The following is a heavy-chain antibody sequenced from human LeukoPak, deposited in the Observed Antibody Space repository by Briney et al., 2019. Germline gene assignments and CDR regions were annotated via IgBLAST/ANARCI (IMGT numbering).Heavy chain of an antibody. V-gene: IGHV3-30-3*01. D-gene: IGHD3-3*01. CDR1: GFTFSRYT. CDR2: ISEDGSEE. J-gene: IGHJ4*02. CDR3: ARDWSGDDY. Sequence: TGGSLRLSCAVSGFTFSRYTMHWVRQTPGKGLEWLALISEDGSEEYYLDSVKGRFSLSRDNSKNTLHLQMNSLRPEDTALYYCARDWSGDDYWGQGTLVTVSS.